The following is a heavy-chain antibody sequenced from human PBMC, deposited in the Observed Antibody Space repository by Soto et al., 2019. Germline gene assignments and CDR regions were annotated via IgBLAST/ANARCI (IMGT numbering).Heavy chain of an antibody. CDR2: TYYRSKWYN. D-gene: IGHD3-3*01. J-gene: IGHJ4*02. CDR1: GDSVSSNSAA. CDR3: ARGGDFWSGYYLLQDFDY. V-gene: IGHV6-1*01. Sequence: PSQTLSLTCAISGDSVSSNSAAWNWIRQSPSRGLEWLGRTYYRSKWYNDYAVSVKSRITINPDTSKNQFSLQLNSVTPEDTAVYYCARGGDFWSGYYLLQDFDYWGQGTLVTVSS.